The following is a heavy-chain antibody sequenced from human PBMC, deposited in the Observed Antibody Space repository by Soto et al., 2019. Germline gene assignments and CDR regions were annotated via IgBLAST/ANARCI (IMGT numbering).Heavy chain of an antibody. CDR2: ISGSTSTI. J-gene: IGHJ5*02. D-gene: IGHD6-13*01. Sequence: QVQLVESGGGLVKPGGSLRLSCAASGFTFSNFFMSWIRQAPGKGLECISYISGSTSTIYYADSVKGRFTVSRDNAKNSLYLQMNSLRAEDTAVYYCARDLEYSSSWYDGQYNWFDPWGQGTLVTVSS. V-gene: IGHV3-11*01. CDR1: GFTFSNFF. CDR3: ARDLEYSSSWYDGQYNWFDP.